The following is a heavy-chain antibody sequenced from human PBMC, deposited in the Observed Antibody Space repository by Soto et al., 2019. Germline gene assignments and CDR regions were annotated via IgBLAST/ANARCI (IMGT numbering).Heavy chain of an antibody. CDR1: GGSVSSGNYH. CDR3: AREENPLARYGADLDY. CDR2: ISHSGNT. D-gene: IGHD4-17*01. J-gene: IGHJ4*02. Sequence: SETLSLTCTVSGGSVSSGNYHWSWIRQPPGKGLEWIGHISHSGNTHYNPSLKSRVTISVDTSKNHFTLTLISTTAADTAMYYCAREENPLARYGADLDYWGQGTLVTVSS. V-gene: IGHV4-61*03.